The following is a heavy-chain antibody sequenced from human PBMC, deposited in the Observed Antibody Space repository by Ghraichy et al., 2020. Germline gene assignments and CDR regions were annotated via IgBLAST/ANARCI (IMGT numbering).Heavy chain of an antibody. J-gene: IGHJ4*02. CDR1: GGSISSSSYY. CDR2: IYYSGST. D-gene: IGHD2-15*01. Sequence: SQTLSLTCTVSGGSISSSSYYWGWIRQPPGKGLEWIGSIYYSGSTYYNPSLKSRVTISVDTSKNQFSLKLSSVTAADTAVYYCASHRVIVVVVAARFDYWGQGTLVTVSS. V-gene: IGHV4-39*01. CDR3: ASHRVIVVVVAARFDY.